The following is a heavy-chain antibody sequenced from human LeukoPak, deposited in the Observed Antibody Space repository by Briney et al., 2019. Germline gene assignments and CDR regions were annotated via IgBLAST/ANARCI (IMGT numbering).Heavy chain of an antibody. J-gene: IGHJ4*02. V-gene: IGHV3-33*01. Sequence: PGRSLRLSCAASGFTFSNYGMHWVRQAPGKGLEWVAGISYDGGYKYYADSVKGRFTISRDNSKKTLFLQMDSLRAEDTAIYYCARNYYDSSGYQESTFNYWGQGTLVTVSS. CDR3: ARNYYDSSGYQESTFNY. CDR1: GFTFSNYG. CDR2: ISYDGGYK. D-gene: IGHD3-22*01.